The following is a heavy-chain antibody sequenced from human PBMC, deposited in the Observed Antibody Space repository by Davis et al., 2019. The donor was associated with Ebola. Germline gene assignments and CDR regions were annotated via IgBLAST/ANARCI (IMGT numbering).Heavy chain of an antibody. CDR2: INSDGSST. Sequence: GESLKISCAASGFTFSSYWMHWVRQAPRKGLVWVSRINSDGSSTSYADSVKGRFTISRDNAKNTLYLQMNSLRAEDTAVYYCAKIFFGTRAIDYGDYWGQGTLVTVSS. J-gene: IGHJ4*02. D-gene: IGHD3-3*01. V-gene: IGHV3-74*01. CDR1: GFTFSSYW. CDR3: AKIFFGTRAIDYGDY.